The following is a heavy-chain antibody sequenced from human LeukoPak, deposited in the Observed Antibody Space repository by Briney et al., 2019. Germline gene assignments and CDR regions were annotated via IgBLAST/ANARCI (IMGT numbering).Heavy chain of an antibody. Sequence: PSETLSLTCAVSGGSISSSNWWSWVRQPPGKGLEWIGEIYHSGSTNYNPSLKSRVTISVDKSKNQFSLKLSSATAADTAVYYCARLGVAVTTSGWGAFDIWGQGTMVTVSS. D-gene: IGHD4-17*01. CDR3: ARLGVAVTTSGWGAFDI. CDR2: IYHSGST. V-gene: IGHV4-4*02. J-gene: IGHJ3*02. CDR1: GGSISSSNW.